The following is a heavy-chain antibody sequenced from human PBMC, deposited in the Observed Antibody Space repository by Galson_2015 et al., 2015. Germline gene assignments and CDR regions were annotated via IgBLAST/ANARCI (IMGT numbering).Heavy chain of an antibody. CDR1: GFTFSSYG. V-gene: IGHV3-33*01. CDR3: ARDEYSSGWYVGY. Sequence: SLRLSCAASGFTFSSYGMHWVRQAPGKGLEWVAVIWYDGSNKYYADSVKGRFTISRDNSKNTLYLQMNSLRAEDTAVYYCARDEYSSGWYVGYWGQGTLVTASS. J-gene: IGHJ4*02. D-gene: IGHD6-19*01. CDR2: IWYDGSNK.